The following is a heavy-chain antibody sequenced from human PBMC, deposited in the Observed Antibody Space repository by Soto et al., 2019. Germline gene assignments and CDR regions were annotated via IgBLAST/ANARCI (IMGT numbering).Heavy chain of an antibody. CDR1: GYTFSNYY. Sequence: QVQLVQSGAEVRKPGASVKVSCKASGYTFSNYYMHWVRQAPGQGLEWMGVINPSGSSTSYAQKFQGRLTMTRDTTTSTAYMELSTLRSEDTAVYYFARVGSFLVVAGTDYFDYWGQGTLVTVSS. D-gene: IGHD2-15*01. CDR2: INPSGSST. J-gene: IGHJ4*02. V-gene: IGHV1-46*01. CDR3: ARVGSFLVVAGTDYFDY.